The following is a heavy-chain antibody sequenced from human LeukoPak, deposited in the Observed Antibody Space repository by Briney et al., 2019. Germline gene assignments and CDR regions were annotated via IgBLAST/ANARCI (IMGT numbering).Heavy chain of an antibody. D-gene: IGHD2-15*01. J-gene: IGHJ4*02. V-gene: IGHV1-2*02. CDR1: GYTFTGYY. Sequence: PSVKVSCKASGYTFTGYYLFWVRQAPGQGLEWMGWINPNTGDTRYGQKFQGRVTLTRDTSIRTTYMELSSLRSDDTAVYYCARDERFCNGDNHYPDLGYWGQGTLVTVSS. CDR3: ARDERFCNGDNHYPDLGY. CDR2: INPNTGDT.